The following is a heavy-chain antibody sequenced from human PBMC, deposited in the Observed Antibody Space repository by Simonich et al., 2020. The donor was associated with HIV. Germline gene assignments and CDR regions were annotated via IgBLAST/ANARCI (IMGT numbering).Heavy chain of an antibody. Sequence: QVQLVQSGAEVKKPGASVKVSCKASGYNFAGNYIHWVRQDPGQGLEYMGWINPNSGGTNYAQKFQGRVTMTRDTSISTAYMELSRLESDDTAMYYCARGVDSGSYFWFDPWGQGTLVTVSS. CDR1: GYNFAGNY. D-gene: IGHD1-26*01. CDR3: ARGVDSGSYFWFDP. J-gene: IGHJ5*02. V-gene: IGHV1-2*02. CDR2: INPNSGGT.